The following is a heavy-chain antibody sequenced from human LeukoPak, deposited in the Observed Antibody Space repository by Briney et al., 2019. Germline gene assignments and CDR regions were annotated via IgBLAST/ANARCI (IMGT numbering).Heavy chain of an antibody. CDR1: GYPFTSYD. V-gene: IGHV1-8*01. CDR3: ARLPGYFGAS. Sequence: ASVKVSCKASGYPFTSYDLNWVRQAPGQRLEWMGCMNVKSGTADYAPKFQGRVTMTRNTSISTAYMELSSLRPEDTPVYYCARLPGYFGASWGQGTLVTVSS. CDR2: MNVKSGTA. J-gene: IGHJ5*02. D-gene: IGHD4/OR15-4a*01.